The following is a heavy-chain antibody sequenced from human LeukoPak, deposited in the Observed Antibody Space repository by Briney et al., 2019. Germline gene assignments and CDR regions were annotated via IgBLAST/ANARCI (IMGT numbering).Heavy chain of an antibody. CDR1: GGSITSNDHY. Sequence: SETLSLTCTVSGGSITSNDHYWSGIRQAPGQGLEGIGNIYYSGTTYYDPSLKSRVSISVDTSTSQFSLNLSSVTAADTAVYYCARYRCTTATCGFDPWGQGALVTVSS. D-gene: IGHD2/OR15-2a*01. CDR2: IYYSGTT. CDR3: ARYRCTTATCGFDP. J-gene: IGHJ5*02. V-gene: IGHV4-30-4*01.